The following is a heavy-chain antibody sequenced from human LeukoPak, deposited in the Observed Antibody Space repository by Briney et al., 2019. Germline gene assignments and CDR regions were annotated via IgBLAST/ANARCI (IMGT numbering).Heavy chain of an antibody. Sequence: PGGSLRLSCAASGFTVSSNYMSWVRQAPGKGLEWVSVIYSGGSTYYADSVKGRFTISRDNSKNTLYLQMNSLRAEDTAVYYCARWTYYYDSSGYFDYWGQGTLVTVSS. CDR3: ARWTYYYDSSGYFDY. D-gene: IGHD3-22*01. J-gene: IGHJ4*02. V-gene: IGHV3-66*01. CDR1: GFTVSSNY. CDR2: IYSGGST.